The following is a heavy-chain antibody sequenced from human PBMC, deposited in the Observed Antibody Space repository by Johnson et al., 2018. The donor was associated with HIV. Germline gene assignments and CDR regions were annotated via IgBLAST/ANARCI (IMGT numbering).Heavy chain of an antibody. J-gene: IGHJ3*02. D-gene: IGHD5-12*01. CDR2: VSYDETNK. CDR3: GKREGWLQWDGAFDI. V-gene: IGHV3-30-3*02. Sequence: QVQLVESGGGLVQPGRSLRLSCVASGFTFSNYAMHWVRQAPGKGLEWVGIVSYDETNKYYADSVKARFTISRDNSNNMLYLQMKSLRVEDTAENFCGKREGWLQWDGAFDIWGQGTMVIVSS. CDR1: GFTFSNYA.